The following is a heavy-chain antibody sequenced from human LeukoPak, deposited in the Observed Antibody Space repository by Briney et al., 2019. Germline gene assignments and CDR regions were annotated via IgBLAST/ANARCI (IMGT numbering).Heavy chain of an antibody. CDR2: ISISGST. D-gene: IGHD3-16*01. CDR1: GGSISRYY. Sequence: PSETLSLTCSVSGGSISRYYWSWIRQPPGKGLEWIGYISISGSTSYNPSLKSRVTISVDASKNQFSLKLTSVTAADTAVYYCARPWGTSPSDWGQGTLVTVSS. V-gene: IGHV4-59*01. J-gene: IGHJ4*02. CDR3: ARPWGTSPSD.